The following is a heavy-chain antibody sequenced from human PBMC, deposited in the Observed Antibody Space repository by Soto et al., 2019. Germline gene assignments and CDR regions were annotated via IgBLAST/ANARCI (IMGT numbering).Heavy chain of an antibody. D-gene: IGHD3-22*01. CDR3: ARSQYFYDSSGYLIIDY. V-gene: IGHV1-69*13. CDR1: GGTFSSYA. CDR2: IMPIFGTA. Sequence: GASVKVSGKASGGTFSSYAISWVRQAPGQRLEWMEGIMPIFGTANYEQKLQGRVTITADESTSTAYMELSSLGSEDTAMYYCARSQYFYDSSGYLIIDYRAQGALVTVSS. J-gene: IGHJ4*02.